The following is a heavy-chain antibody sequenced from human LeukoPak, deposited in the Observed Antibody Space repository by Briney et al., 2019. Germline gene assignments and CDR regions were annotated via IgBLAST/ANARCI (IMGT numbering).Heavy chain of an antibody. CDR3: ARGGYYDSSGYRNDAFDI. Sequence: GASVKVSCKASGYTFIGYGISWVRQAPGQGLEWMGWISAHNGNTNYAQKLQGRVTMTTDTSTSTAYMELRSLRSDDTAVYYCARGGYYDSSGYRNDAFDIWGQGTMVTVSS. V-gene: IGHV1-18*01. J-gene: IGHJ3*02. D-gene: IGHD3-22*01. CDR1: GYTFIGYG. CDR2: ISAHNGNT.